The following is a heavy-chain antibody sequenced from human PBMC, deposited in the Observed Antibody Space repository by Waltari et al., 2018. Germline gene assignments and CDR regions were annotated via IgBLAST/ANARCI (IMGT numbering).Heavy chain of an antibody. CDR2: IKSDGSVK. V-gene: IGHV3-7*01. D-gene: IGHD6-19*01. J-gene: IGHJ3*02. Sequence: EVQLVGSGGGLVQPGGSLRLSCAASGFALSTDWMTWVRQAPGKGLEWVANIKSDGSVKHYVDSVKGRFTISRDNARNSLYLQMNSLRAEDTAVYYCTRDSSPGSQTSGWFDAFDIWGQGARVTVSA. CDR3: TRDSSPGSQTSGWFDAFDI. CDR1: GFALSTDW.